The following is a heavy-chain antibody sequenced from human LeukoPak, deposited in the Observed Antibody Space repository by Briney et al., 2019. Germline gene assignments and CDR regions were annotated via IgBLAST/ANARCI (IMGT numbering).Heavy chain of an antibody. CDR3: AREVGSIATVHFKWFDP. Sequence: PSETLSLTCTVSGGSISSSSYYWGWIRQPPGKGLEWIGSIYYSGSTYYNPSLKSRVTISVDTSKNQFSLKLSSVTAADTAVYYCAREVGSIATVHFKWFDPWGQGTLVTVSS. V-gene: IGHV4-39*07. J-gene: IGHJ5*02. CDR1: GGSISSSSYY. CDR2: IYYSGST. D-gene: IGHD6-6*01.